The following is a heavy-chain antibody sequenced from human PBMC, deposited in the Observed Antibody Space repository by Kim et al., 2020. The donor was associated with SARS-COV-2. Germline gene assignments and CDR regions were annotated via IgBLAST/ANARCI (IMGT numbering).Heavy chain of an antibody. Sequence: SETLSLTCTVSGGSISGYYWSWIRQPPGKGLEWIGFIYYVGNTDYNPSLKSRVTISLDTSKNEFSLRLSSVTAADTAVYYCARAGGSCICSRSWGQGTLV. V-gene: IGHV4-59*01. D-gene: IGHD2-15*01. CDR3: ARAGGSCICSRS. J-gene: IGHJ5*02. CDR1: GGSISGYY. CDR2: IYYVGNT.